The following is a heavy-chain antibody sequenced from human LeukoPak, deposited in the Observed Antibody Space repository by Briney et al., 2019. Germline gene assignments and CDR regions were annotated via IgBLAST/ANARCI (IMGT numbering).Heavy chain of an antibody. CDR2: MNPNSGNT. J-gene: IGHJ4*02. D-gene: IGHD3-10*01. CDR1: GYTFTSYD. CDR3: ARDRTTMIRGIYPGDY. Sequence: ASVKVSCNASGYTFTSYDINWVRQATGQGLEWMGWMNPNSGNTGYAQKFQGRVTMTRDTSISTAYMELSSLRSDDTAVYYCARDRTTMIRGIYPGDYWGQGTLVTVSS. V-gene: IGHV1-8*01.